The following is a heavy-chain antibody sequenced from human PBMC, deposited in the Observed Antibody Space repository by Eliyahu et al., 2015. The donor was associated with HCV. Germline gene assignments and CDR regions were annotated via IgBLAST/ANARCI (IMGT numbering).Heavy chain of an antibody. CDR3: AASPFSFHYGSGSYYGYYFDY. V-gene: IGHV1-69*01. CDR2: IIPIFGTA. D-gene: IGHD3-10*01. CDR1: GGTFSSYA. Sequence: VQLVQSGAEVKKPGSSVKVSCKASGGTFSSYAISWVRQAPGQGLEWMGGIIPIFGTANYAQKFQGRVTITADESTSTAYMELSSLRSEDTAVYYCAASPFSFHYGSGSYYGYYFDYWGQGTLVTVSS. J-gene: IGHJ4*02.